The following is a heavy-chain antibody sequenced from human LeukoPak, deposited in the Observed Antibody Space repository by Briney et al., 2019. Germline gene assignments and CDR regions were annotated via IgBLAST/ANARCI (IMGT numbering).Heavy chain of an antibody. V-gene: IGHV3-7*04. CDR3: ARVDYYDSSGYYNHLSFQH. Sequence: GGSLRLSCAASGFTFSSYWMSWVRQAPGKGLEWVANIKQDGSEKYYVDSVKGRFTISRDNAKNSLYLQMNSLRAEDTAVYYCARVDYYDSSGYYNHLSFQHWGQGTLVTVSS. CDR2: IKQDGSEK. D-gene: IGHD3-22*01. J-gene: IGHJ1*01. CDR1: GFTFSSYW.